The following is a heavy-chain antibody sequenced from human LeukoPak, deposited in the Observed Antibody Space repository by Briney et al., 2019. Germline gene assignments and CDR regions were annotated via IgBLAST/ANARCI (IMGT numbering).Heavy chain of an antibody. CDR1: GFIVSNNY. CDR2: IYSGGST. CDR3: ARVRGQYFFDY. Sequence: GGSLRLSCAASGFIVSNNYMSWVRQAPGKGLEWVSGIYSGGSTFYADSVEGRFTISRHNSKNTVYLQMNSLRAEDTAVYNCARVRGQYFFDYWGQGILVTVSS. J-gene: IGHJ4*02. D-gene: IGHD3-16*01. V-gene: IGHV3-53*04.